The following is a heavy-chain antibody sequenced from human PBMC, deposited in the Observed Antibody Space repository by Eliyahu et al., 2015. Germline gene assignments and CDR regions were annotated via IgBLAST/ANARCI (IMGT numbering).Heavy chain of an antibody. CDR3: TTALPYYFDRDGYDHPRVDV. Sequence: EVQLEESGGGSVKPGGSLRLXCTASGFAFASXXXXWVRQAPXGGLGWVALIEPETAGGAADYAPPVKGRFTISRDDSKNTLYLHLNSLKGDDTATYYCTTALPYYFDRDGYDHPRVDVWGPGTLVTVSS. CDR1: GFAFASXX. V-gene: IGHV3-15*04. CDR2: IEPETAGGAA. J-gene: IGHJ4*02. D-gene: IGHD5-24*01.